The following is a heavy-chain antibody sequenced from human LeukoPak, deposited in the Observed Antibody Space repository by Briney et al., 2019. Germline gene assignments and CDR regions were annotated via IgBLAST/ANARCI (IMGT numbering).Heavy chain of an antibody. J-gene: IGHJ4*02. Sequence: PSQTLSLTCAVSGGSISSGGYSWSWVRQPPGKGLEWIVYIYHSGSTYYNPSLKSRVTISVDRSKNQFSLKLSSVTAADTAVYYCARNARRYGDYPENFDYWGQGTLVTVSS. D-gene: IGHD4-17*01. CDR2: IYHSGST. CDR3: ARNARRYGDYPENFDY. V-gene: IGHV4-30-2*01. CDR1: GGSISSGGYS.